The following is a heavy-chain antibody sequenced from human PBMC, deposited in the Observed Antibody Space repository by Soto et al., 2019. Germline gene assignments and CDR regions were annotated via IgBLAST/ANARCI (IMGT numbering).Heavy chain of an antibody. CDR1: GGSISNNHYY. CDR2: IYHSGSA. J-gene: IGHJ4*02. V-gene: IGHV4-39*07. D-gene: IGHD3-9*01. CDR3: ARSVILTGGSYKGLIRLHYFDT. Sequence: SETLSLTCTVSGGSISNNHYYWGWVRQPPGQGLEWIGEIYHSGSAIYTPSLKSRVTLSLDESKNEFSLNVDSVTAADTAVYYCARSVILTGGSYKGLIRLHYFDTWGPGTLVTVSS.